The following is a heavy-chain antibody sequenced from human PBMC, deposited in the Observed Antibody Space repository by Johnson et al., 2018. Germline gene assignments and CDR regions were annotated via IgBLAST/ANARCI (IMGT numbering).Heavy chain of an antibody. Sequence: QVQLVQSGAEVKKXGSSXKVXCKASGGTFSSYAISWVRQAPGQGLEWMGGIIPIFGTANYAPKFQGRVTITADESTSTAYMELSSLRSEDTAVYYCAREAGKRDAYYYYGMDVWGQGTTVTVSS. D-gene: IGHD6-13*01. CDR3: AREAGKRDAYYYYGMDV. V-gene: IGHV1-69*12. CDR1: GGTFSSYA. J-gene: IGHJ6*02. CDR2: IIPIFGTA.